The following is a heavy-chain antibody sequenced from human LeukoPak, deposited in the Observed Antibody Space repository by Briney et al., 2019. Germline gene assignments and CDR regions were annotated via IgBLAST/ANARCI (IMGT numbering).Heavy chain of an antibody. CDR2: ISGDGGST. CDR3: AKDIYGDYVY. Sequence: PGGSLRLSCVASGFTFDDYAMHWVRQAPGKGLEWVCLISGDGGSTYYAGSVKGRFPISRDNSKNSLYLQINSLRTEDTALYYCAKDIYGDYVYWGQGTLVTVSS. CDR1: GFTFDDYA. J-gene: IGHJ4*02. D-gene: IGHD4-17*01. V-gene: IGHV3-43*02.